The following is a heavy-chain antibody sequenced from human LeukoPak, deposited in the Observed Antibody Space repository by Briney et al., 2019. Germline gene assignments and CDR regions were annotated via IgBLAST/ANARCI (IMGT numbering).Heavy chain of an antibody. D-gene: IGHD2-15*01. V-gene: IGHV3-9*01. Sequence: PGGSLRLSCAASGFTFDGYAMHWVRQAPGKGLEWVSGISWNSGSIGYADSVKGRFTISRDNAKNSLYLQMNSLRAEDTALYYCAKDMAYCSGGSCYPPAFDIWGQGTMVTVSS. CDR3: AKDMAYCSGGSCYPPAFDI. J-gene: IGHJ3*02. CDR1: GFTFDGYA. CDR2: ISWNSGSI.